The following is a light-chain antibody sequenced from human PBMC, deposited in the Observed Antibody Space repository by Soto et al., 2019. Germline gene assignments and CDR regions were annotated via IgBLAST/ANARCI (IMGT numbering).Light chain of an antibody. CDR2: RAS. V-gene: IGKV1-5*03. CDR3: QQYYRYPLT. J-gene: IGKJ4*01. Sequence: DIQMTQSPSTLSAFVGDRVTITCRASQSIDMWLAWYQQKPGKAPKILIYRASILGSGVPSRFSGSGSGTEFTLTSSSLQPDDFATFYCQQYYRYPLTFGGGTKVEIK. CDR1: QSIDMW.